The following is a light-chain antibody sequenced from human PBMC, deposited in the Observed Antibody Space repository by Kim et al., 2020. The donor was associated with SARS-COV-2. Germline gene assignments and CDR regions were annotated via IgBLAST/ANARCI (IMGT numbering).Light chain of an antibody. Sequence: VSVALGQTARITCGGDNIGSRTAHWYQQKPGQAPVLVIYSDSKRPSGIPERFSGSNSGSTATLIISRAQAGDEADYYCQVWDTNTVFGGGTQLTVL. CDR2: SDS. J-gene: IGLJ3*02. CDR1: NIGSRT. CDR3: QVWDTNTV. V-gene: IGLV3-9*01.